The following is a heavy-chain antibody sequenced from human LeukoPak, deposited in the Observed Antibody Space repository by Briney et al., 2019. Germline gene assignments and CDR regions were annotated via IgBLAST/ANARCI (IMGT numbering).Heavy chain of an antibody. CDR1: GGSISSYY. CDR3: ARIATAGRKTNWFDP. D-gene: IGHD6-13*01. Sequence: SETLSLTCTVSGGSISSYYWSWIRQPPGKGLEWIGYIYYSGSTNYNPSLKSRVTISVDTSKNQFSLKLSSVTAADTAVYYCARIATAGRKTNWFDPWGQGTLVTASS. J-gene: IGHJ5*02. CDR2: IYYSGST. V-gene: IGHV4-59*01.